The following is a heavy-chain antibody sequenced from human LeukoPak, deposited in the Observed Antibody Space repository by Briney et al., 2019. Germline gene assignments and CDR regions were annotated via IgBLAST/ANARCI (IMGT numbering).Heavy chain of an antibody. CDR3: ARSGSGYLRYYFDY. D-gene: IGHD5-12*01. J-gene: IGHJ4*02. V-gene: IGHV4-39*07. CDR2: IYSSGST. Sequence: SETLSLTCTVSGGSISSSSYYWGWIRQPPGKELEWIGSIYSSGSTYYNPSLRSRVTISVDTSKNQFSLKLSSVTAADTAVYYCARSGSGYLRYYFDYWGQGTLVTVSS. CDR1: GGSISSSSYY.